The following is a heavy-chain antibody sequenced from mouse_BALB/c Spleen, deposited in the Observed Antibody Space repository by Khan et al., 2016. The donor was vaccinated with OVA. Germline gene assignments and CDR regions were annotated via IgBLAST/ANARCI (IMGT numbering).Heavy chain of an antibody. V-gene: IGHV5-6*01. Sequence: EVQRVESGGDLVKPGGSLKLSCAASGFTFSSYGMSWVRQTPDKRLEWVATISSGGSYTYYPDTLKGRLTISSVNAKNTLYLQMSCLKYEDTAMYYCARQPGYYEGSVRDYWGQGTSVTVSS. D-gene: IGHD2-3*01. CDR3: ARQPGYYEGSVRDY. J-gene: IGHJ4*01. CDR2: ISSGGSYT. CDR1: GFTFSSYG.